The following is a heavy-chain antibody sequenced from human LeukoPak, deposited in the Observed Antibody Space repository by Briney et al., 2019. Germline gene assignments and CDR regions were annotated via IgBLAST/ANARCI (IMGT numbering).Heavy chain of an antibody. Sequence: PGGSLRLSCAASGFTFTSYWIHWVRQAPGKGLVWVSRIDYDGSRTNYADSVKGRFTISRDNAKNTLYLQMNSLRAEDTAVYYCARDRDWYFDSWGQGTLVTVSS. CDR3: ARDRDWYFDS. V-gene: IGHV3-74*01. CDR2: IDYDGSRT. J-gene: IGHJ4*02. CDR1: GFTFTSYW. D-gene: IGHD3-9*01.